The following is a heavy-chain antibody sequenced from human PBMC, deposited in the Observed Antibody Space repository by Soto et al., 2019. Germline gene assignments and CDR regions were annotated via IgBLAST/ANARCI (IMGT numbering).Heavy chain of an antibody. CDR3: ARAPILVSVTLHENYLDS. CDR2: IIPIFDTT. CDR1: GGTFSNSG. V-gene: IGHV1-69*01. Sequence: QLHLVQSGAEVKKPGSSLKVSCKASGGTFSNSGISWVRQAPGQGLEWMVGIIPIFDTTNYAQKLQCRITIIADESTNTVYMELRNLRSADTGVYYCARAPILVSVTLHENYLDSWGQGILVPVSS. D-gene: IGHD2-21*02. J-gene: IGHJ4*02.